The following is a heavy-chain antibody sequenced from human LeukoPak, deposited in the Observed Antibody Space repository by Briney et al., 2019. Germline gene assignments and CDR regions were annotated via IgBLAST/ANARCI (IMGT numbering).Heavy chain of an antibody. CDR3: ARMGYSSSWSYYYYYMDV. CDR2: ISGSGGST. D-gene: IGHD6-13*01. J-gene: IGHJ6*03. CDR1: GFTFSSYA. V-gene: IGHV3-23*01. Sequence: PGGSLRLSCAASGFTFSSYAMSRVRQAPGKGLEWVSAISGSGGSTYYADSVKGRFTISRDNSKNTLYLQMNSLRAEDTAVYYCARMGYSSSWSYYYYYMDVWGKGTTVTVSS.